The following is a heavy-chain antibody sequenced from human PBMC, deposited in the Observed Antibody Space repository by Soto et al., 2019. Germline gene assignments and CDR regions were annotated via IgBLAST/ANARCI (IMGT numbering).Heavy chain of an antibody. CDR3: ARGPLIVATALYFES. Sequence: EVQLVESGGGLVQPGGSLRLSCAASGFTFSNFWMSWVRQAPGEGLEWVASIKSDGSERSHVDAVRGRFSISRDNARNSLYLQMNSLRVDDTAVYYCARGPLIVATALYFESWGQGTLVTVSS. CDR2: IKSDGSER. V-gene: IGHV3-7*02. J-gene: IGHJ4*02. CDR1: GFTFSNFW. D-gene: IGHD5-12*01.